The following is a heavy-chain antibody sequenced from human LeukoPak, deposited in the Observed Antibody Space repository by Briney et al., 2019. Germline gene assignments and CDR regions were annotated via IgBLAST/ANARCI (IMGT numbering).Heavy chain of an antibody. CDR1: GGSISSGSYY. CDR2: IYTSGST. D-gene: IGHD6-13*01. J-gene: IGHJ4*02. V-gene: IGHV4-61*02. CDR3: ARGGAAAGDFDY. Sequence: SETLSLTCTVSGGSISSGSYYWSWIRQPAGKGLEWIGRIYTSGSTNYNPPLKSRVTISVDTSKNQFSLKLSSVTAADTAVYYCARGGAAAGDFDYWGQGTLVTVSS.